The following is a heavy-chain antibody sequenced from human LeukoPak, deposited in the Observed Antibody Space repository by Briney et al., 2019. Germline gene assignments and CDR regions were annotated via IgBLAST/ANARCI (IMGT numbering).Heavy chain of an antibody. V-gene: IGHV1-18*01. Sequence: ASVKVSCKASGGTLSNHAVSWVRQAPGQGLEWMGWISAYNGNTNYAQKLQGRVTMTTDTSTSTAYMELRSLRSDDTAVYYCAREYSWDIVVVPAAINAFDIWGQGTMVTVSS. CDR1: GGTLSNHA. D-gene: IGHD2-2*02. CDR2: ISAYNGNT. CDR3: AREYSWDIVVVPAAINAFDI. J-gene: IGHJ3*02.